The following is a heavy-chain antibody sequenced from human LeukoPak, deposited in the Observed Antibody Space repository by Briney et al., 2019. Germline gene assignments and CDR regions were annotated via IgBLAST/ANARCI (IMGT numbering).Heavy chain of an antibody. Sequence: SVKVSCKASGGTFSSYAISWVRQAPGQGLEWMGGIIPIFGTANYAQKFQGSVTITADESTSTAYMELSSLRSEDTAVYYCARDRVMITFGGVIEDNWFDPWGQGTLVTVSS. D-gene: IGHD3-16*02. J-gene: IGHJ5*02. CDR2: IIPIFGTA. CDR1: GGTFSSYA. V-gene: IGHV1-69*13. CDR3: ARDRVMITFGGVIEDNWFDP.